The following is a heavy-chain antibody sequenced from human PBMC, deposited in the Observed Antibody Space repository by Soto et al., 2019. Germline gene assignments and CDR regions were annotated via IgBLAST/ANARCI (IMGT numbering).Heavy chain of an antibody. CDR3: ARELGYSGSEDHFDY. J-gene: IGHJ4*02. Sequence: QVQLQQSGPGLVKPSQTLSLTCAISGDSVSSNSAAWNWIRQSPSRGLEWLGRTYYRSKWYNDYPVTVQSRITINTNTSQHQFSLQLTSVPPEDKAVYSCARELGYSGSEDHFDYWGQGTLVTVSS. CDR1: GDSVSSNSAA. V-gene: IGHV6-1*01. CDR2: TYYRSKWYN. D-gene: IGHD5-12*01.